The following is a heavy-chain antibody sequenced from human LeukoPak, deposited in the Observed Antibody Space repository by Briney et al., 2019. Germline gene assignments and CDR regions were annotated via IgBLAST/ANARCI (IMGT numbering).Heavy chain of an antibody. V-gene: IGHV1-46*01. CDR1: GYTFTSYY. J-gene: IGHJ6*03. D-gene: IGHD4-11*01. CDR2: INPSGGST. Sequence: ASVKVSCKASGYTFTSYYMHWVRQAPGQGLEWMGIINPSGGSTSYAQKFQGRVTMTRDTSTSTVYMELSSLRSEDTAVYYCARDYSNYVLYYYYYMDVWGKGTTVTVSS. CDR3: ARDYSNYVLYYYYYMDV.